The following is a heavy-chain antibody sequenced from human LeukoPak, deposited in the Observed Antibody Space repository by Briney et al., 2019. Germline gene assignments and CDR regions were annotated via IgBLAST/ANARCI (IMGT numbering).Heavy chain of an antibody. V-gene: IGHV3-33*06. CDR3: AKRGVVIRVILVGFHKEAYYFDS. Sequence: GGSPRLSCAASGFTFSSYGMHWVRQAPGKGLEWVAVIWYDGSNKYYAASVKGRFTISRDNSKNTLYLQMNSLRAEDTAVYFCAKRGVVIRVILVGFHKEAYYFDSWGQGALVTVSS. J-gene: IGHJ4*02. CDR1: GFTFSSYG. CDR2: IWYDGSNK. D-gene: IGHD3-22*01.